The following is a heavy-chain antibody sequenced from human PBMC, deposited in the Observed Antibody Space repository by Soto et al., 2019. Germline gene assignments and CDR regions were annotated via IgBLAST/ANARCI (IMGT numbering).Heavy chain of an antibody. J-gene: IGHJ4*02. D-gene: IGHD4-17*01. CDR2: IYRGTSP. CDR3: VKNGAYALDY. Sequence: NPSETLSLTCAVSGDSISSDNWWSWVRQPPEKGLEWIGEIYRGTSPTYNPSLESRVTISVDKSKNQFSLKLNSVTAADTAVYYCVKNGAYALDYWGQGTLVTVSS. CDR1: GDSISSDNW. V-gene: IGHV4-4*02.